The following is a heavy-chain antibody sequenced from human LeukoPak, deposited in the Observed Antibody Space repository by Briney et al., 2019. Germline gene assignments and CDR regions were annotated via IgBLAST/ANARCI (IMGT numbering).Heavy chain of an antibody. D-gene: IGHD7-27*01. CDR2: ISTFTGNT. V-gene: IGHV1-18*01. CDR3: ARGVWGDAFDI. Sequence: GASVKVSCKASGYTFYSHGVTWVRQAPGQGLEWMGWISTFTGNTNYAQKFQGRVTMTTDTSTSTAYMELRSLRSDDTAMYYCARGVWGDAFDIWGQGTTVTVSS. CDR1: GYTFYSHG. J-gene: IGHJ3*02.